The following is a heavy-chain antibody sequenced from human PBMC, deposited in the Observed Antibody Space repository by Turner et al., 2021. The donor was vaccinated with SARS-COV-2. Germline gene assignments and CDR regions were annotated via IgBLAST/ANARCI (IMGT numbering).Heavy chain of an antibody. CDR3: ARARWDYYDSSGYYPDAFDI. D-gene: IGHD3-22*01. CDR1: GFTFSRYR. Sequence: EVQLVESGGGLVKPGGSLRLSCSASGFTFSRYRMNWVRQAPGKGLEWGSSISSSSSYIYYADSVKGRFTISRDNAKKSLFLQMNSLRAEDTAVYYCARARWDYYDSSGYYPDAFDIWGQGTMVTVSS. J-gene: IGHJ3*02. CDR2: ISSSSSYI. V-gene: IGHV3-21*01.